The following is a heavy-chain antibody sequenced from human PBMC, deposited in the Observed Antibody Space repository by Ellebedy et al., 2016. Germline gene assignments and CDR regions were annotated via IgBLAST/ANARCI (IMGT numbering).Heavy chain of an antibody. D-gene: IGHD2-21*01. J-gene: IGHJ4*02. V-gene: IGHV1-18*01. CDR2: ISAYNGNT. CDR1: GYTFTSYG. CDR3: ARESGDRIVVAPFDY. Sequence: ASVKVSCKASGYTFTSYGISWVRQAPGQGLEWMGWISAYNGNTNYAQKLQGRVTMTTDTSTSTAYMELRSLRSDDTAVYYCARESGDRIVVAPFDYWGQGTLVTVSS.